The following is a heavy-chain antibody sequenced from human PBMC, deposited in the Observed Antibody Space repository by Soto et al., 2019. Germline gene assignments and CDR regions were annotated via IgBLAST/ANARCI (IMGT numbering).Heavy chain of an antibody. D-gene: IGHD2-2*01. V-gene: IGHV3-15*01. CDR1: GFTFSNAW. CDR2: IKSKTDGGTT. CDR3: AKMPAAIKTFDY. Sequence: LRLSCAASGFTFSNAWMSWVRQAPGKGLEWVGRIKSKTDGGTTDYAAPVKGRFTISRDNSKNTLYLQMNGLRAEDTAVYYCAKMPAAIKTFDYWGQGTLVTVSS. J-gene: IGHJ4*02.